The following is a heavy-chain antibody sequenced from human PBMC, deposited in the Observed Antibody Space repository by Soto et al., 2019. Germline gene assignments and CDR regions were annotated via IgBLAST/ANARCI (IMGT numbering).Heavy chain of an antibody. V-gene: IGHV1-18*01. J-gene: IGHJ6*02. D-gene: IGHD3-3*01. Sequence: QVQLVQSGAEVKKPGASVKVSCKASGYTFTSYGISWVRQAPGQGLEWMGRISAYNGNTNYAQKLQGRVTMTTDTSTSTAYMELRSLRSDDTAVYYCARDTVEVGVVIIRYYYYGMDVWGQGTTVTVSS. CDR2: ISAYNGNT. CDR3: ARDTVEVGVVIIRYYYYGMDV. CDR1: GYTFTSYG.